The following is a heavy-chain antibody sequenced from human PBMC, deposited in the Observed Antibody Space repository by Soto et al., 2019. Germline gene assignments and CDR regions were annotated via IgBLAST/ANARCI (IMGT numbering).Heavy chain of an antibody. V-gene: IGHV3-23*01. CDR2: ISGSGGST. CDR3: AKFRRGVIVIRVYYYYGMDV. Sequence: GWSLRLSCASSVFTFISYAMSWVRQAPGKGLEWVSAISGSGGSTYYADSVKGRFTISRDNSKNTLYLQMNSLRAEDTAVYYCAKFRRGVIVIRVYYYYGMDVWGQGTTVTVSS. D-gene: IGHD3-16*02. CDR1: VFTFISYA. J-gene: IGHJ6*02.